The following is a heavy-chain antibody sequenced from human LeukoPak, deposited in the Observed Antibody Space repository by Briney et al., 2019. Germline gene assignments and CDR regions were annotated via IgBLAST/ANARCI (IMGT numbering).Heavy chain of an antibody. D-gene: IGHD2-2*01. Sequence: SETLSLTCTVSVGSISISSAYWGWVRQPPGKGLEWIGSLYYSGSTYYNPSLESRVTISVDTSKNQFSLRLSSVTAADTALYYCATHGYCSATSCYVWGQGTLVTVSS. CDR1: VGSISISSAY. CDR3: ATHGYCSATSCYV. V-gene: IGHV4-39*01. CDR2: LYYSGST. J-gene: IGHJ4*02.